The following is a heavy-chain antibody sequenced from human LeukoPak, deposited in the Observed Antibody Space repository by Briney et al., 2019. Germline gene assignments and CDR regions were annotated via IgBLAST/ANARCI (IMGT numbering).Heavy chain of an antibody. CDR2: ISSSGSTI. Sequence: GGSLRLSCAASGFTFSSYEMNWVRQAPGKGLEWVSYISSSGSTIYYADSVKGRFTISRDNAKNSLSLQMNSLRAEDTAVYYCARGFWGSSYNWFDPWGQGTLVTVSS. CDR3: ARGFWGSSYNWFDP. J-gene: IGHJ5*02. D-gene: IGHD5-18*01. CDR1: GFTFSSYE. V-gene: IGHV3-48*03.